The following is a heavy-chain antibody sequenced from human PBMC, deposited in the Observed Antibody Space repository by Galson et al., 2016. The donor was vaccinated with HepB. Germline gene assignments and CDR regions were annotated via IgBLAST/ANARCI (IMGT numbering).Heavy chain of an antibody. CDR3: ARTVSGTTNGFDY. CDR1: GDTFSSYT. Sequence: SVKVSCKASGDTFSSYTINWVRQAPGQGLEWMGRIIPILAIVSYAQKFQGRVTMTADKSTTTVYMELSSLRSEDTAVYYCARTVSGTTNGFDYWGQGTQVSVSS. V-gene: IGHV1-69*02. CDR2: IIPILAIV. D-gene: IGHD1-20*01. J-gene: IGHJ4*02.